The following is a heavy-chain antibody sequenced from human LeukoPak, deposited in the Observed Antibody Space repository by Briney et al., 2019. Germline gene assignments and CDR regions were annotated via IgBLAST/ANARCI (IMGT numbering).Heavy chain of an antibody. D-gene: IGHD3-16*01. V-gene: IGHV4-34*01. CDR3: ARGRNDYVWGSYFRFDP. CDR2: INHSGST. CDR1: GGSFSGYY. J-gene: IGHJ5*02. Sequence: PSETLSLTCAVYGGSFSGYYWSWIRQPPGKGLEWIGEINHSGSTNYNPSLKSRVAISVDTSKNQFSLKLSSVTAADTAVYYCARGRNDYVWGSYFRFDPWGQGTLVTVSS.